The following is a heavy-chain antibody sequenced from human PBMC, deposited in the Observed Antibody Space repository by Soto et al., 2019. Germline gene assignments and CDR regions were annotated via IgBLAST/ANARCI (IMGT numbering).Heavy chain of an antibody. Sequence: QLQLVQSGGEVKKPGASVRVSCEAYGYPFSKYGISWIRQAPGQGLEWVGWIKTDNGNTDYAQKFQGRVTMTTDTSSNTAYRELRSLRSDDTAVYYCATSYDSGVDPWGQGTLVSVSS. V-gene: IGHV1-18*04. CDR3: ATSYDSGVDP. CDR2: IKTDNGNT. D-gene: IGHD5-12*01. CDR1: GYPFSKYG. J-gene: IGHJ5*02.